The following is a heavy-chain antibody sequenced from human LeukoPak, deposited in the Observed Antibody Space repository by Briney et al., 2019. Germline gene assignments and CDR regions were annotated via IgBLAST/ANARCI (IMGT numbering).Heavy chain of an antibody. Sequence: PGGSLRLSCAASGFTFSSHAMHWVRQAPGKGLEWVAVISYDGSNKYYADSVKGRFTISRDNSKNTLYLQMNSLRAEDTAVYYCAREEQQLKDYWGQGTLVTVSS. V-gene: IGHV3-30-3*01. CDR1: GFTFSSHA. D-gene: IGHD6-13*01. J-gene: IGHJ4*02. CDR2: ISYDGSNK. CDR3: AREEQQLKDY.